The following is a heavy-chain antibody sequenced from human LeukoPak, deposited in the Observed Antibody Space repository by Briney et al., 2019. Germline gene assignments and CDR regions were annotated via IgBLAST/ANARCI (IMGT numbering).Heavy chain of an antibody. J-gene: IGHJ4*02. CDR2: IYPSGNT. D-gene: IGHD3-3*01. Sequence: SETLFLTCSVSGGSMRSFYWSWIRQPAGKGLEWIGRIYPSGNTNYNPSLKSRVTMSTDTSKTQFSLKLSSVTAADTAVYYCARDDFWSGYDYWGQGTLVTVSS. CDR1: GGSMRSFY. CDR3: ARDDFWSGYDY. V-gene: IGHV4-4*07.